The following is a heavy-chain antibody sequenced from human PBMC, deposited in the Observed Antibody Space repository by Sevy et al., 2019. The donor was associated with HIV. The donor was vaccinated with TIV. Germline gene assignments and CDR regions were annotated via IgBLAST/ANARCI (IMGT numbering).Heavy chain of an antibody. Sequence: GGSLRLSCAASGFTFSAYWMAWVRQAPGKGLEWVANLDQDGGEKYPVDSVKGRFTISRDNAKNSLYLQMNSVRVEDTGIYYCAIDSGSSLVNWGRGTMVTVSS. CDR2: LDQDGGEK. CDR1: GFTFSAYW. CDR3: AIDSGSSLVN. V-gene: IGHV3-7*01. J-gene: IGHJ3*01. D-gene: IGHD1-26*01.